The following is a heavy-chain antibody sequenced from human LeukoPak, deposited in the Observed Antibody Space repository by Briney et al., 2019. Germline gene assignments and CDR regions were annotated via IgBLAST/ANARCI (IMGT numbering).Heavy chain of an antibody. V-gene: IGHV4-4*07. Sequence: PSETLSLTCTVSGGSIGTYYWSWIRQPPGKGLEWIGRIYPSGNTNYNPSLKSRVTLSVDTSKTQFSLRLSSVTAADTAVYYCAREDSGSYYNYYYFYMDVWGKGTTVTISS. CDR1: GGSIGTYY. J-gene: IGHJ6*03. CDR2: IYPSGNT. CDR3: AREDSGSYYNYYYFYMDV. D-gene: IGHD3-10*01.